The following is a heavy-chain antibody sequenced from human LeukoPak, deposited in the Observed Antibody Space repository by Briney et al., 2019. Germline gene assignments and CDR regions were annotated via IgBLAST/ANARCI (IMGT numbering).Heavy chain of an antibody. J-gene: IGHJ4*02. CDR1: GGSISSYY. V-gene: IGHV4-59*01. Sequence: PSETLSLTCTVSGGSISSYYWSWIRQPPGKGLEWIGYIYYSGSTNYNPSLKSRVTISVDTSKNQFSLKLSSVTAADTAVYYCAREEALGSGSFDYWGQGTLVTVSS. CDR3: AREEALGSGSFDY. D-gene: IGHD1-26*01. CDR2: IYYSGST.